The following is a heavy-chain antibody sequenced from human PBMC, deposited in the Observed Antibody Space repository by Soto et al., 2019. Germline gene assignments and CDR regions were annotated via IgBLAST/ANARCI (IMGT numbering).Heavy chain of an antibody. D-gene: IGHD1-26*01. J-gene: IGHJ5*02. V-gene: IGHV1-69*10. CDR3: ARSSGGNFGIIIEGTNWFAP. Sequence: VASVKVSCKASGGTFSNYAISWVRQAPGQGLEWMGVINPHGGSTAYAQKFKGRVPLTRDTSASTVYMEVSSLTSEDTAMYYCARSSGGNFGIIIEGTNWFAPWGQGTLVTVS. CDR1: GGTFSNYA. CDR2: INPHGGST.